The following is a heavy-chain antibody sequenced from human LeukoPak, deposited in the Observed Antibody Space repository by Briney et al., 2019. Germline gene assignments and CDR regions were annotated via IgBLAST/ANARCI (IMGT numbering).Heavy chain of an antibody. Sequence: GGSLRPSCAASGFTFSTFAMIWVRPPPGKGLEWVSVINWNGGSTCYADSVKGRFTISRDNSKNTLYLQMNSLRAEDTAVYYCAKADRRWATYYYDTSGYYYDYWGQGTLVTVSS. CDR3: AKADRRWATYYYDTSGYYYDY. V-gene: IGHV3-23*01. CDR1: GFTFSTFA. D-gene: IGHD3-22*01. J-gene: IGHJ4*02. CDR2: INWNGGST.